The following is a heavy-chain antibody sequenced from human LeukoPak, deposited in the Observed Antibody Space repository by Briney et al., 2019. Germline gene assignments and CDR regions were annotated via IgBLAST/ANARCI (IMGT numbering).Heavy chain of an antibody. J-gene: IGHJ4*02. CDR3: ARDKSAGADTGSSFYY. D-gene: IGHD3-10*01. Sequence: GGSLRLSCAASGFTFSRNDMSWVRQAPGKGLDWVSSISGNGRNTYYADSVKGRFTATRDNFKGTLYLQMDSLRAEDTAVYYCARDKSAGADTGSSFYYWGQGALVTVSS. CDR2: ISGNGRNT. CDR1: GFTFSRND. V-gene: IGHV3-23*01.